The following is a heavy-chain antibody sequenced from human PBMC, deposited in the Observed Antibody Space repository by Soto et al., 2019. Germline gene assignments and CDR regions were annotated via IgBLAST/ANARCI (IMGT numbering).Heavy chain of an antibody. D-gene: IGHD6-13*01. Sequence: SETLSLTCTVSGGSISSYYWSWIRQPPGKGLEWIGYIYSSGSTNYNPSLKSRVTMSVDTSKNQFSLKLSSLTAADTAVYYCARGGPAALDYWGQGTQVTVSS. CDR1: GGSISSYY. J-gene: IGHJ4*02. CDR3: ARGGPAALDY. V-gene: IGHV4-59*01. CDR2: IYSSGST.